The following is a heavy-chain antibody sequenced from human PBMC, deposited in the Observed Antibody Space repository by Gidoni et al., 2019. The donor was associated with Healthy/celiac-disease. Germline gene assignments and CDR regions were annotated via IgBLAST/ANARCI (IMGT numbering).Heavy chain of an antibody. J-gene: IGHJ5*02. CDR3: AREEVAATQEDWFDP. D-gene: IGHD2-15*01. V-gene: IGHV3-23*01. CDR2: ISGSGGST. Sequence: EVQLLESGGGLVQPGGSLRLSCAASGFTFSRYAMSWVRQAPGKGLEWVSAISGSGGSTYYADSVKGRFTISRDNSKNTLYLQMNSLRAEDTAVYYCAREEVAATQEDWFDPWGQGTLVTVSS. CDR1: GFTFSRYA.